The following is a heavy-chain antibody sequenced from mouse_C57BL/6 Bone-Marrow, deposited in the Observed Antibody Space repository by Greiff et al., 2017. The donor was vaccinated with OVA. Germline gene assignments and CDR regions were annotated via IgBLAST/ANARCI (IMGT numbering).Heavy chain of an antibody. D-gene: IGHD2-3*01. CDR1: GHTFTSYG. J-gene: IGHJ3*01. CDR2: IYPRSGNT. Sequence: QVQLQQSGAELARPGASVKLSCKASGHTFTSYGISWVKQRTGQGLEWIGEIYPRSGNTYYNEKFKGKATLTADKSSSTAYMELRSLTSEDSAVYFCARRWLLAYWGQGTLVTVSA. CDR3: ARRWLLAY. V-gene: IGHV1-81*01.